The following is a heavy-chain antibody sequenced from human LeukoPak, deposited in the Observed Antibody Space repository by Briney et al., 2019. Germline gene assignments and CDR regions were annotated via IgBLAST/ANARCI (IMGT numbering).Heavy chain of an antibody. CDR1: GFTFSSYA. D-gene: IGHD2-8*02. J-gene: IGHJ4*02. CDR2: ISGSGGST. V-gene: IGHV3-23*01. CDR3: ATYRQVLLPFES. Sequence: GSLRLSCAASGFTFSSYAMSWVRQAPGKGLEWVSAISGSGGSTYYADSVKGRFTISRDNFKNTLYLQMTSLRAEYTAVYYCATYRQVLLPFESWGQGTLVTVSS.